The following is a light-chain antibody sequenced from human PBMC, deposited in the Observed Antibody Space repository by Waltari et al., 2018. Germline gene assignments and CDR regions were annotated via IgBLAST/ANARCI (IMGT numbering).Light chain of an antibody. CDR3: QHYVRLPAT. CDR1: QSVSRS. J-gene: IGKJ1*01. Sequence: IVLTQSPGTLSLSPGERATRSCRASQSVSRSLAWYQQKPGQAPKPPIYGASTRAPGIPDRFTGSGSGTDFSLTISSLEPEDFAIYFCQHYVRLPATFGQGTKVEIK. V-gene: IGKV3-20*01. CDR2: GAS.